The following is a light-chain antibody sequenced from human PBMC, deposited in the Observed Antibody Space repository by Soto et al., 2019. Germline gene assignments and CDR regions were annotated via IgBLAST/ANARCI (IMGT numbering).Light chain of an antibody. CDR2: DAC. CDR3: QQYNSYSWT. Sequence: DLQMTHSPSTLSASVGDRVTITCRASQSISSWLAWYQQKPGKAPRLLIYDACSLESGVPSRFSGSGSGTEFTLTISSLQPDDFATYYCQQYNSYSWTFGQGTKV. V-gene: IGKV1-5*01. J-gene: IGKJ1*01. CDR1: QSISSW.